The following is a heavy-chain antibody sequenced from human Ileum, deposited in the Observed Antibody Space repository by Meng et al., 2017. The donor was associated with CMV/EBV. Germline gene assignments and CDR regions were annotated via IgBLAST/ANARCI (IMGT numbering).Heavy chain of an antibody. J-gene: IGHJ6*02. D-gene: IGHD4-23*01. CDR2: IYYSGST. V-gene: IGHV4-59*01. Sequence: SETLSLTCTVSGGSISSYYWSWIRQPPGKGLEWIGYIYYSGSTNYNPSLKSRVTISVDTSKNQFSLKLSSVTAADTAVYYCARGLGGTLTPYGMDVWGQGTTVTVSS. CDR1: GGSISSYY. CDR3: ARGLGGTLTPYGMDV.